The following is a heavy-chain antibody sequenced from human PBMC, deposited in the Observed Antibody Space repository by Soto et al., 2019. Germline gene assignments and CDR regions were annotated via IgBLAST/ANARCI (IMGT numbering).Heavy chain of an antibody. CDR2: ISYDGRVQ. CDR1: GFTFSNLG. CDR3: AKDLYNGDGNYFDY. J-gene: IGHJ4*02. D-gene: IGHD1-1*01. Sequence: QVQLVESGGGVVQPGRSLRLSCAASGFTFSNLGMHWVRQAPGKGLEWVAVISYDGRVQYHADSVKGRFTLSRDNSKNTLYLQMNSLRVEDTAVYYCAKDLYNGDGNYFDYLGQGTLVTVSS. V-gene: IGHV3-30*18.